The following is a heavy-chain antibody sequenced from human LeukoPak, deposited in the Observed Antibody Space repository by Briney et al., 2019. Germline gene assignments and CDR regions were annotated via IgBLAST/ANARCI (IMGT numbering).Heavy chain of an antibody. J-gene: IGHJ4*02. V-gene: IGHV3-30*18. CDR1: GFTFSSYG. Sequence: GRSLRLSCAASGFTFSSYGMHWVPQAPGKGLEWVAVISYDGSNKYYADSVKGRFTISRDNSKNTLYLQMNSLRAEDTAVYYCAKDQGITVVQGAFDYWGQGTLVTVSS. CDR2: ISYDGSNK. CDR3: AKDQGITVVQGAFDY. D-gene: IGHD3-10*01.